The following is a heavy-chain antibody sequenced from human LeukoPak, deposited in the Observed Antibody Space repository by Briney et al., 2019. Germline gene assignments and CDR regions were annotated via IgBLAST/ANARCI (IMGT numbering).Heavy chain of an antibody. Sequence: GGSLRLSCAASGFTFSSYEMNWVRQAPGKGLEWVSYISSSGSTIYYADSVKGRFTISRDNSKNTLYLQMNSLRAEDTAVYYCAKDRWVAAAGTSSPFDYWGQGTLVTVSS. V-gene: IGHV3-48*03. CDR3: AKDRWVAAAGTSSPFDY. CDR1: GFTFSSYE. D-gene: IGHD6-13*01. CDR2: ISSSGSTI. J-gene: IGHJ4*02.